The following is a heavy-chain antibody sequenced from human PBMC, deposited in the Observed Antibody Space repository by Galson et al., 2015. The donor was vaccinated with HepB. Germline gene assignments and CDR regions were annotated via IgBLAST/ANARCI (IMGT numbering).Heavy chain of an antibody. Sequence: SVKVSCKASGYTFTSYDINWVRQATGQGLEWMGWMNPNSGNTGYAQKFQGRVTMTRNTSTSTAYMELSSLRSEDTAVYYCASRRVGSPSARGIDYWGQGTLVTVYS. CDR2: MNPNSGNT. V-gene: IGHV1-8*01. CDR3: ASRRVGSPSARGIDY. D-gene: IGHD2-2*01. CDR1: GYTFTSYD. J-gene: IGHJ4*02.